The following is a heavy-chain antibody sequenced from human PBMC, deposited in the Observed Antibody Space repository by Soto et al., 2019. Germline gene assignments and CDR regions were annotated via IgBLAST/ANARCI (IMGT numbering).Heavy chain of an antibody. J-gene: IGHJ4*02. CDR2: IKQDGSEI. D-gene: IGHD4-17*01. CDR3: ARDLASTTIPNY. CDR1: GFTFSSYW. Sequence: EVQLVESGGGLVQPGGSLRLSCAASGFTFSSYWMSWVRQAPGKGLEWVANIKQDGSEIHYVDSVKGRFTISRDNTKNSLYLQMNSLRAEDTAVYYCARDLASTTIPNYWGQGTLVTVSS. V-gene: IGHV3-7*04.